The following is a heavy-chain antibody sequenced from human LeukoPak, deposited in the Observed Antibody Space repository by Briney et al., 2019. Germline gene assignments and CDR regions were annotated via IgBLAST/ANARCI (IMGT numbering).Heavy chain of an antibody. Sequence: ASVKVSCKASGYTFTSYGISWVRQAPGQGLEWMGWISAYNGNTNYAQKLQGRVTMTTDTSTSTAYMELRSLRSDDTAVYYCARDTFTPLYSSSTPSVVDYWGQGTLVTVSS. J-gene: IGHJ4*02. D-gene: IGHD6-6*01. CDR2: ISAYNGNT. V-gene: IGHV1-18*01. CDR1: GYTFTSYG. CDR3: ARDTFTPLYSSSTPSVVDY.